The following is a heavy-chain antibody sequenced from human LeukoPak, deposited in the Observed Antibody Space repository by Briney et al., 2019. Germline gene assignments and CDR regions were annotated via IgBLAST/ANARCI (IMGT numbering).Heavy chain of an antibody. CDR1: GGSISSDY. CDR2: IFYSGST. CDR3: AGRRKILDTFIFDY. D-gene: IGHD5-18*01. Sequence: PSETLSLTCTVSGGSISSDYWSWIRQPPGKGLEWIGYIFYSGSTHYNASLKSRVTISIDTSKNQFSLKLNSVTAADTAVYYCAGRRKILDTFIFDYWGQGTLVTVSS. J-gene: IGHJ4*02. V-gene: IGHV4-59*12.